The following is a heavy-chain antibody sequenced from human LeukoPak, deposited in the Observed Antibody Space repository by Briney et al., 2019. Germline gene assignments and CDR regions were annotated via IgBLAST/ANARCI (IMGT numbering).Heavy chain of an antibody. CDR1: GYTFSSYG. V-gene: IGHV1-18*01. D-gene: IGHD1-26*01. Sequence: ASVKVSCKASGYTFSSYGINWVRQAPGQGLEWMGWISVINNGNTRYAQNFQGRLTMTTDTSTTTAYMELRSLRSDDTAVYYCARVGSGIVGATAPPDYWGQGTLVTVSS. J-gene: IGHJ4*02. CDR3: ARVGSGIVGATAPPDY. CDR2: ISVINNGNT.